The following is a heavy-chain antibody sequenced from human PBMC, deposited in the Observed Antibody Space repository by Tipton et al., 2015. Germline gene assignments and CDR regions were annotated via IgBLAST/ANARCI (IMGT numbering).Heavy chain of an antibody. CDR2: ISGGGMST. V-gene: IGHV3-23*01. CDR1: TFTFSDYA. J-gene: IGHJ2*01. CDR3: ARALRQWLARGDWYFDL. D-gene: IGHD6-19*01. Sequence: SLRLSCIASTFTFSDYALSWVRQAPGKGLEWVSTISGGGMSTSYADSVKGRFTISRDNSKNTLYLQMNSLRAGDTAVYYCARALRQWLARGDWYFDLWGRGTLVTVSS.